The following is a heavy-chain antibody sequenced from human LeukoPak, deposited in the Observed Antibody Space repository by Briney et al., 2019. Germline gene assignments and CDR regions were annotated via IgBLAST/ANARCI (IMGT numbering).Heavy chain of an antibody. CDR2: INHSGST. CDR1: GGSFSDYY. Sequence: SETLSLTCAVYGGSFSDYYWSWIRQPPGKGLERIGEINHSGSTNYNPSLKSRVTISVDTSKNQFSLKLSSVTAADTAVYYCARGRGYSYGFGYWGQGTLVTVSS. V-gene: IGHV4-34*01. J-gene: IGHJ4*02. CDR3: ARGRGYSYGFGY. D-gene: IGHD5-18*01.